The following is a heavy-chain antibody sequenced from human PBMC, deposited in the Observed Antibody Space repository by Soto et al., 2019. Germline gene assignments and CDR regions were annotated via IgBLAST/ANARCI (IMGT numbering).Heavy chain of an antibody. V-gene: IGHV1-69*13. CDR3: ARGRYDNLTDYYYYYGMDV. J-gene: IGHJ6*02. D-gene: IGHD3-9*01. CDR2: IIPIFGTA. Sequence: ASVKVSCKASGGTFSSYAISWVRQAPGQRLEWMGGIIPIFGTANYAQKFQGRVTITADESTSTAYMELSSLRSEDTAVYYCARGRYDNLTDYYYYYGMDVWGQGTTVTVSS. CDR1: GGTFSSYA.